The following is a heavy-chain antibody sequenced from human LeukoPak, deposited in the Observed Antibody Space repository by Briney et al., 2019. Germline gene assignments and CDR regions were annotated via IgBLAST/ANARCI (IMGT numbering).Heavy chain of an antibody. V-gene: IGHV3-21*01. J-gene: IGHJ4*02. D-gene: IGHD3-22*01. CDR3: ARDRRGYYDSSGYATY. Sequence: GESLRLSCAASGFTFSSYAMNWVRQAPGKGLEWVSSISSSSSYIYYADPVKGRFTISRDNAKNSLYLQMNSLRAEDTAVYYCARDRRGYYDSSGYATYWGQGTLVTVSS. CDR1: GFTFSSYA. CDR2: ISSSSSYI.